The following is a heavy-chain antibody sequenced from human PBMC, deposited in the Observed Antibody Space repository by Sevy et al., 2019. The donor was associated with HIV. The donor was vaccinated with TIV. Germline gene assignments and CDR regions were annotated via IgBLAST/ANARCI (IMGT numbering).Heavy chain of an antibody. CDR3: AREPSELDGNYPGP. CDR2: ISSSSSYI. V-gene: IGHV3-21*01. J-gene: IGHJ5*02. D-gene: IGHD4-17*01. Sequence: GGSLRLSCAASGFTFSSYSMNWVRQAPGKGLEWVSSISSSSSYIYYADSVKGRFNISRDNAKNALYLQMNSLRAEDTAVYYCAREPSELDGNYPGPWGQGTLVTVSS. CDR1: GFTFSSYS.